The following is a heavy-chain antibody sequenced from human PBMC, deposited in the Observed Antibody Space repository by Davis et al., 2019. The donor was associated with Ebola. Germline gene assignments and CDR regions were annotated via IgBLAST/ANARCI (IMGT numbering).Heavy chain of an antibody. CDR2: ISSSGSTI. CDR1: GFTFSSYW. J-gene: IGHJ4*02. Sequence: GGSLRLPCAASGFTFSSYWMSWVRQAPGKGLEWVSYISSSGSTIYYADSVKGRFTISRDNAKNSLYLQMNSLRAEDTAVYYCTTECRSSGWYMGCWGQGTLVTVSS. D-gene: IGHD6-19*01. V-gene: IGHV3-48*04. CDR3: TTECRSSGWYMGC.